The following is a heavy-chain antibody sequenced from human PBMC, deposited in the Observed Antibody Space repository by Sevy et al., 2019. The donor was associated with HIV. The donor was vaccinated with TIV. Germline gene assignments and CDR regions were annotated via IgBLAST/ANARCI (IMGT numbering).Heavy chain of an antibody. CDR2: ISGSGGSGDKT. CDR3: ARKYDSSGYFDY. D-gene: IGHD3-22*01. CDR1: GFTFSSYA. Sequence: GGSLRLSCAASGFTFSSYAMNWVRQAPGKGLEWVSGISGSGGSGDKTNYADSVKGRFTISRDDSKNSLYLQLNGLRAEDKAIYYCARKYDSSGYFDYWGQGTLVTVSS. J-gene: IGHJ4*02. V-gene: IGHV3-23*01.